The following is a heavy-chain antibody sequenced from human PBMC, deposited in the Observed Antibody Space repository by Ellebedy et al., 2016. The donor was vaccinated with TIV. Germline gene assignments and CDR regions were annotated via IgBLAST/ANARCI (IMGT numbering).Heavy chain of an antibody. CDR2: VYYSGTT. V-gene: IGHV4-39*01. Sequence: SETLSLTCTVSGGSLSSFPYYWGWIRQSPGKGLEWIATVYYSGTTYYNASLKSRVTISADTSKNQFSLKLSSVTAADTAVYYCARHTWIQLWLGYFDLWGRGTLVTVSS. CDR3: ARHTWIQLWLGYFDL. CDR1: GGSLSSFPYY. J-gene: IGHJ2*01. D-gene: IGHD5-18*01.